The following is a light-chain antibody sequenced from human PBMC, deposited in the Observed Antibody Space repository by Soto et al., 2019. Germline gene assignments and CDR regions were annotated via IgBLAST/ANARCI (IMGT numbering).Light chain of an antibody. J-gene: IGLJ3*02. CDR1: SSNIGNNY. CDR3: GTWDSSLSAWV. Sequence: QSVLTQPPSVSAAPGQKVTISGSGGSSNIGNNYVAWYQQLPGAAPQLLIYDNSERPSGIPDRFSGSKSGTSATLGISGLQTGDEADYYCGTWDSSLSAWVFGGGTKVTVL. CDR2: DNS. V-gene: IGLV1-51*01.